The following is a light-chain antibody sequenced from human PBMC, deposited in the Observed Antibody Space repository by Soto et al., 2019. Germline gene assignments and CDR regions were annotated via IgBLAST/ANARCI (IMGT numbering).Light chain of an antibody. J-gene: IGKJ1*01. V-gene: IGKV1-27*01. CDR2: AAS. Sequence: IQVSISAAALSATVGDRVTIPCRASQAISNYLAWYQQKPGKIPKVLIYAASTLQSGVASRFSGSGSGTDFTLTISSLQPEDVASYYCQKDNSASWPFARGTKVDIK. CDR1: QAISNY. CDR3: QKDNSASWP.